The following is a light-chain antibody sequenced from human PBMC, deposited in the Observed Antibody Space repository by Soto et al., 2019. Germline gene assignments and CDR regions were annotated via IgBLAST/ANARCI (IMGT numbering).Light chain of an antibody. CDR3: QQYNNWPHT. CDR2: GAS. Sequence: EIVMTQSQATLSVSPGERATLSCRASQSVSSNLAWYQQKPGQAPRLLIYGASTRATGIPARFSGSRSGTEFTLTISSLQSEDFAVYYCQQYNNWPHTFGQGTKVEIK. J-gene: IGKJ1*01. V-gene: IGKV3-15*01. CDR1: QSVSSN.